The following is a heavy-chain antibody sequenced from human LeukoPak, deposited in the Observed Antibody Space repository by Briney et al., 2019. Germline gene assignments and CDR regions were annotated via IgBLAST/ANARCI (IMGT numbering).Heavy chain of an antibody. V-gene: IGHV3-21*06. CDR2: ISSSSSSI. J-gene: IGHJ4*02. D-gene: IGHD2-2*01. CDR3: ARDRRASSSINCVFDY. Sequence: SGGSLKLSCAASGFTFSASSMNWVRQAPGKGLEWVSFISSSSSSIYYADSVKGRLTISRDNASNTLYLQMNSLRAEDTAVYSCARDRRASSSINCVFDYWGQGTLVTVSS. CDR1: GFTFSASS.